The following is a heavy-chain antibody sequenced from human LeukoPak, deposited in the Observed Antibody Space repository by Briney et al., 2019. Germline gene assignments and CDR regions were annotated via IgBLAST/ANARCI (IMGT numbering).Heavy chain of an antibody. CDR3: AKDGEYYDFWSGYYTSKGYGMDV. D-gene: IGHD3-3*01. CDR1: GFTFSSYG. Sequence: GGSLRVSCAASGFTFSSYGMHWVRQAPGNGLEWVAVISYDGSNKYYADSVKGRFTISRDNSKNTLYLQMNSLRAEDTAVYYCAKDGEYYDFWSGYYTSKGYGMDVWGQGTTVTVSS. V-gene: IGHV3-30*18. CDR2: ISYDGSNK. J-gene: IGHJ6*02.